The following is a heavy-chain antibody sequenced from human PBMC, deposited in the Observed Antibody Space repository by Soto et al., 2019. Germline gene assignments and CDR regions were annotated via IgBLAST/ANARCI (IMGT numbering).Heavy chain of an antibody. CDR3: ARDGPSYDSSGRPHYGMDV. J-gene: IGHJ6*02. Sequence: QVQLQESGPGLVKPSQTLSLTCTVSGGSISSGYYYWTWIRQHPGKGLEWIGYISYSGNAYYNPSHKSRVTISSDTSKNQFSLKLSSVTAADTAVYYCARDGPSYDSSGRPHYGMDVWGQGTTVTVSS. CDR2: ISYSGNA. V-gene: IGHV4-31*03. D-gene: IGHD3-22*01. CDR1: GGSISSGYYY.